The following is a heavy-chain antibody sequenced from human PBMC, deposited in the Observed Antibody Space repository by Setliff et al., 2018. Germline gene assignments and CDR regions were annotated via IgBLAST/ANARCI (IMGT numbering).Heavy chain of an antibody. J-gene: IGHJ4*02. V-gene: IGHV1-24*01. D-gene: IGHD3-10*01. Sequence: GASVKVSCKVSGHTLTHLSIHWVRQAPGEGFEWIGGFDPEGGERIYAPRLQGRVTMTEDTSSDTAYMELSSLRPEDTAVYYCAIDSVVRGFINGDSFDYWGQGTLVTVSS. CDR2: FDPEGGER. CDR1: GHTLTHLS. CDR3: AIDSVVRGFINGDSFDY.